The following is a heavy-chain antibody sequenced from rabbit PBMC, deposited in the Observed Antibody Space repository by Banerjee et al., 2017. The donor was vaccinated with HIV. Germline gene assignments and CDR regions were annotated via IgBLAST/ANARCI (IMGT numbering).Heavy chain of an antibody. D-gene: IGHD4-1*01. CDR3: ARDLAGVIGWNFGL. Sequence: QQQLEESGGDLVKPEGTLTLTCKASGFDLSSNAMCWVRQAPGKGPEWIACINTSSGNTVYATWAKGRFTISRTSSTTVALQMTSLTAADTATYFCARDLAGVIGWNFGLWGQGTLVTVS. CDR2: INTSSGNT. J-gene: IGHJ4*01. CDR1: GFDLSSNA. V-gene: IGHV1S45*01.